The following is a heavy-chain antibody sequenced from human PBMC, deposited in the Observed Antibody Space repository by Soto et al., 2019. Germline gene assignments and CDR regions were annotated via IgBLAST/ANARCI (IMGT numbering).Heavy chain of an antibody. V-gene: IGHV4-59*01. CDR3: AREVGARFDY. CDR2: IYYSGST. J-gene: IGHJ4*02. CDR1: GGSISSYY. D-gene: IGHD1-26*01. Sequence: QVQLQESGPGLVKPSETLSLTCTVSGGSISSYYWSWIRQPPGKGLEWIGYIYYSGSTNYNPSLKSRVTISVDTSKNQFSLKLSSVTAADTAVYYCAREVGARFDYWGQGTLVTVSS.